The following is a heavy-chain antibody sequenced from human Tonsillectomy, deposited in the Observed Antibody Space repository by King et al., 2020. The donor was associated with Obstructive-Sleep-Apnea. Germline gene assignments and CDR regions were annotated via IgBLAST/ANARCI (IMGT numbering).Heavy chain of an antibody. CDR3: VKYNTPSVVGGYAMDV. CDR1: GFTFSTYA. Sequence: VQLVQSGGDLVQPGGSLRLSCSASGFTFSTYAMLWVRQAPGKGLEYVSVISNNGDSTYYAGSVKGRFTISRDNSKNTLYLQMSSLRPEDTAVYYCVKYNTPSVVGGYAMDVWGRGTTVIVSS. V-gene: IGHV3-64D*06. D-gene: IGHD1-14*01. CDR2: ISNNGDST. J-gene: IGHJ6*02.